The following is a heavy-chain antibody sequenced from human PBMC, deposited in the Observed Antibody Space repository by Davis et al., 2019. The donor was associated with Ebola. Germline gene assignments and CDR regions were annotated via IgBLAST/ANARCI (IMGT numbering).Heavy chain of an antibody. D-gene: IGHD3-10*01. CDR3: ARRLGDSYWYFDL. J-gene: IGHJ2*01. CDR1: GFTFSSYA. CDR2: ISSNGGST. Sequence: GESLKISCAASGFTFSSYAMHWVRQAPGKGLEYVSAISSNGGSTYYANSVKGRFTISRDNSKNTLYLQMGSLRAEDMAVYYCARRLGDSYWYFDLWGRGTLVTVSS. V-gene: IGHV3-64*01.